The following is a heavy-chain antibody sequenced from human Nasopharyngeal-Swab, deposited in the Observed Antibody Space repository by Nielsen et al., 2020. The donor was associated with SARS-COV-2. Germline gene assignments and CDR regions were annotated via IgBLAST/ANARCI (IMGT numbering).Heavy chain of an antibody. D-gene: IGHD4-17*01. V-gene: IGHV3-53*01. J-gene: IGHJ4*02. CDR2: IYSGGST. CDR1: GFTVSSNY. Sequence: GSLRLSCAASGFTVSSNYMSWVRQAPGKGLEWVSVIYSGGSTYYADSVKGRFTISRDNSKNTLYLQMNSLRAEDTAVYYCARVVYGDYYFDYWGQGTLVTVSS. CDR3: ARVVYGDYYFDY.